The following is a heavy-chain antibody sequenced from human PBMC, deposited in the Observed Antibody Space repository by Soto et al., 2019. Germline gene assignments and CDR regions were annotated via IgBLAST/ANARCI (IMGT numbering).Heavy chain of an antibody. CDR2: INHSGST. J-gene: IGHJ4*02. D-gene: IGHD6-19*01. CDR3: ARGSRARIAVAGFPFDY. V-gene: IGHV4-34*01. CDR1: GGSFSGYY. Sequence: QVQLQQWGAGLLKPSETLSLTCAVYGGSFSGYYWSWIRQPPGKGLDWIGEINHSGSTNYNPSLKSRVTMSIDTSKNQFSLKLSSVTAADTAVYYCARGSRARIAVAGFPFDYWGQGTLVTVSS.